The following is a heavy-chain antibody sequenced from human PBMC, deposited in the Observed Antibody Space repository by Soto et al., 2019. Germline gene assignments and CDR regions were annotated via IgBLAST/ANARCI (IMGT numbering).Heavy chain of an antibody. CDR3: ARQVTGLMGYAYDI. V-gene: IGHV4-59*08. J-gene: IGHJ3*02. Sequence: SDNLSLTCTLHSHSIHSYYWTCFRQPPGKRLEWIGYIYNTGSTKYNPSLKSRVTISVDTSKNRLSLKLNSVAAADTAIYYCARQVTGLMGYAYDIWGQGTMVT. CDR1: SHSIHSYY. D-gene: IGHD2-8*02. CDR2: IYNTGST.